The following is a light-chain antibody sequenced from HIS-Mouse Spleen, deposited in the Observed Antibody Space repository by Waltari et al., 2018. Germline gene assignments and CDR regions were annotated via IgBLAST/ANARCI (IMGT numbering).Light chain of an antibody. J-gene: IGLJ2*01. CDR3: YSTDSSGNHRV. Sequence: SYELTQPPSVSVSPGQTARITCSGDALPKKYAYWYQQKSGQAPVLVIYEASERPSGMPERFAGSSSGTMATLTISGAQVEDEADYYCYSTDSSGNHRVFGGGTKLTVL. CDR1: ALPKKY. CDR2: EAS. V-gene: IGLV3-10*01.